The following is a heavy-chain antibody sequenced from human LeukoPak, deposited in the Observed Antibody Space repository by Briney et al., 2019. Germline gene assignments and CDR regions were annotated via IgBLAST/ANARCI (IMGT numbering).Heavy chain of an antibody. D-gene: IGHD3-3*01. V-gene: IGHV1-2*02. CDR1: GYTFTGYC. Sequence: GASVKVSCKASGYTFTGYCMHWVRQAPGQGLEWMGWINPNSGGTNYAQKFQGRVTMTRDTSISTAYMELSRLRSDDTAVYYCASGGVFGVVTNYYYYYMDVWGKGTTVTVSS. J-gene: IGHJ6*03. CDR2: INPNSGGT. CDR3: ASGGVFGVVTNYYYYYMDV.